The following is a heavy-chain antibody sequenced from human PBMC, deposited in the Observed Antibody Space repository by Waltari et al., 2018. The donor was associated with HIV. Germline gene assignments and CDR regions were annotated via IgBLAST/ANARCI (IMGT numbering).Heavy chain of an antibody. V-gene: IGHV4-34*01. Sequence: QVQLHKWGAGRLKPSQTLSLTCDVYNYDGPSFSEYWWSFRNYYWPWIRQSPGKGLESIGEVYYDGSTNINAALRSRVSISVDTSKRQFSLRLNSVIDADTAVYYCARGVGYDYVWGSYVDYWGQGALVTVSS. J-gene: IGHJ4*02. CDR3: ARGVGYDYVWGSYVDY. CDR2: VYYDGST. D-gene: IGHD3-16*01. CDR1: NYDGPSFSEYWWSFRNYY.